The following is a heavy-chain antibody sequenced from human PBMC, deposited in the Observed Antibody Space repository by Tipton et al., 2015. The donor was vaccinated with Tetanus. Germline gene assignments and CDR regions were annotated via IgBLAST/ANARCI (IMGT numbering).Heavy chain of an antibody. CDR3: ARALPWFGESEPHFDY. D-gene: IGHD3-10*01. Sequence: QLVQSGGGLIQPGGSLRLSCAASGFTVSSNYMSWVRQAPGKGLEWVSVIYSGGSTYYADSVKGRFTISRDNSKNTLYLQMNSLRAEDTAVYYCARALPWFGESEPHFDYWGQGTLVTVSS. CDR2: IYSGGST. V-gene: IGHV3-53*01. CDR1: GFTVSSNY. J-gene: IGHJ4*02.